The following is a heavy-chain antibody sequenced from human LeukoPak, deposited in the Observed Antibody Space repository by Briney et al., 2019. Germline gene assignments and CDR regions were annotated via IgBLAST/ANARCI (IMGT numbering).Heavy chain of an antibody. CDR2: INANSGGT. J-gene: IGHJ6*02. V-gene: IGHV1-2*02. CDR3: ARAYYYTMDV. CDR1: GYTXTGYY. Sequence: GASVKVSCKASGYTXTGYYMHGVRQAPGQGLEWMGWINANSGGTNYAQKFQGRVTMTRDTSISTAYMELSRLRSDDTAVYYCARAYYYTMDVWGPGTTVTVSS.